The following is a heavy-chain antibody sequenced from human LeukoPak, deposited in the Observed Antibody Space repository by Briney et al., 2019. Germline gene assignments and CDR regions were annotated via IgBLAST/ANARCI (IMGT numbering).Heavy chain of an antibody. Sequence: SETLSLTCTVSGGSITTYYWSWIRQSPGKGLEWIAYMYDRGSTNYNPSLKSRVTISVDTSKNQFSLKLTSVTAADTAVYYCSRESGPFSPFGFWGQGTLVSVHS. V-gene: IGHV4-59*12. CDR1: GGSITTYY. J-gene: IGHJ4*02. D-gene: IGHD1-26*01. CDR2: MYDRGST. CDR3: SRESGPFSPFGF.